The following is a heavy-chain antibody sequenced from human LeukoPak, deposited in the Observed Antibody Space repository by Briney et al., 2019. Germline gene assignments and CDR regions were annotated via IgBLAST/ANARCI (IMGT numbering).Heavy chain of an antibody. J-gene: IGHJ4*02. CDR2: ITSGGTYI. V-gene: IGHV3-21*01. CDR1: GFTFGSYS. D-gene: IGHD4-23*01. Sequence: GESLRLSCAASGFTFGSYSMNWVRQAPGQGLDWVSSITSGGTYIYYADSVKGRSTISRDNAKNSLFLQMNSLRAEDTAVYYCARDYGGNSGYFDYWGQGALVTVSS. CDR3: ARDYGGNSGYFDY.